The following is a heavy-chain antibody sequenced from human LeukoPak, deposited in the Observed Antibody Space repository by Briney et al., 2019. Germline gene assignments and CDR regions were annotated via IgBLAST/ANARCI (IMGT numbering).Heavy chain of an antibody. CDR2: IKQDGSEK. CDR1: GFTFRDYSDYW. Sequence: PGGSLRLSCSASGFTFRDYSDYWMSWVRQAPGKGLEWVANIKQDGSEKYYVDSVKGRFTISRDNAKNSLFLQMNSLRAEDTAVYYCARVGRYSYAHNSWGQGTLVTVSS. J-gene: IGHJ4*02. V-gene: IGHV3-7*01. CDR3: ARVGRYSYAHNS. D-gene: IGHD5-18*01.